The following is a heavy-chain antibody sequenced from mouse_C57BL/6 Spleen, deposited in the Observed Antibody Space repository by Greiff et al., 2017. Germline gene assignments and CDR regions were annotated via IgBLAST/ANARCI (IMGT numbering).Heavy chain of an antibody. CDR1: GFSLTSYG. V-gene: IGHV2-2*01. Sequence: QVQLQQSGPGLVQPSQSLSITCTVSGFSLTSYGVHWVRQSPGKGLEWLGVIWSGGSTDYDAAIISRLSISKDNSKSQVFFKMNSLQADDTAIYYCSRKTSYYYGSSSYYYAMDYWGQGTSVTVSS. D-gene: IGHD1-1*01. J-gene: IGHJ4*01. CDR2: IWSGGST. CDR3: SRKTSYYYGSSSYYYAMDY.